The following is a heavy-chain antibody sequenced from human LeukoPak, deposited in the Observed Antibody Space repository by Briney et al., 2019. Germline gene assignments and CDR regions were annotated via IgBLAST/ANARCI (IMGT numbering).Heavy chain of an antibody. CDR3: AKDGQAASSWSEYFDY. J-gene: IGHJ4*02. V-gene: IGHV3-23*01. CDR1: GFTFSSYA. Sequence: GGSLRLSCAASGFTFSSYAMSWVRQAPGKGLEWVSAINDNGGTTYYADSVKGRFTISRDNSKNTVFLQMNSLRAEDTAVFYCAKDGQAASSWSEYFDYWGQGTLVTVSS. D-gene: IGHD6-13*01. CDR2: INDNGGTT.